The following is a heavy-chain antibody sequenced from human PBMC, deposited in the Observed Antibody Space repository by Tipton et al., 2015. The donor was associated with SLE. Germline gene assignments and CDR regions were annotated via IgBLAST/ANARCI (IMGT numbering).Heavy chain of an antibody. J-gene: IGHJ4*02. CDR2: IDSQGSMN. CDR3: TSLSAPSDY. Sequence: GSLRLSCAASGFPFTNLWMHWVRQVPGKGLGWVAEIDSQGSMNAYVDSVKDRFNIYRDNAKKTLFLEMNSLRVEDTAVYYCTSLSAPSDYWGQGTLVTVSS. CDR1: GFPFTNLW. V-gene: IGHV3-74*03.